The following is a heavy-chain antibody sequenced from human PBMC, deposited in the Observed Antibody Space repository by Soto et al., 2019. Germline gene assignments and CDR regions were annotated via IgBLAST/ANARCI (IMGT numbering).Heavy chain of an antibody. D-gene: IGHD3-3*01. CDR1: GYTFTSYA. V-gene: IGHV1-3*01. Sequence: ASVKVSCKASGYTFTSYAMHWVRQAPGQRLEWMGWINAGNGNTKYSQKFQGRVTITRDTSASTAYMELSNLRSEDTAVYYCARDPTGPYYDPHFDYWGQGTLVTVSS. CDR2: INAGNGNT. CDR3: ARDPTGPYYDPHFDY. J-gene: IGHJ4*02.